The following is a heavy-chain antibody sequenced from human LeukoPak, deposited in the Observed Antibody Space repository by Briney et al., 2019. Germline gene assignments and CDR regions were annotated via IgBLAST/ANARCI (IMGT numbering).Heavy chain of an antibody. CDR3: ASDSPTYYDFWSGYYTEWY. V-gene: IGHV3-23*01. CDR2: ISGSGGST. J-gene: IGHJ4*02. CDR1: GFTFSNYW. D-gene: IGHD3-3*01. Sequence: GGSLRLSCAASGFTFSNYWMSWVRQAPGKGLEWVSAISGSGGSTYYADSVKGRFTISRDNSKNTLYLQMNSLRAEDTAVYYCASDSPTYYDFWSGYYTEWYWGQGTLVTVSS.